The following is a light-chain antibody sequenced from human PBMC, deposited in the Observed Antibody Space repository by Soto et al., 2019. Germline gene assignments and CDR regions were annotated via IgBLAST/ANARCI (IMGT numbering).Light chain of an antibody. V-gene: IGKV1-17*01. CDR2: AAS. J-gene: IGKJ4*01. CDR3: LQQNSYPLT. CDR1: QGIRKD. Sequence: DIQMTQSPFSLSASVGDRVTITCRASQGIRKDLGWYQQKPGKAPKRLIYAASSLQSGVPSRFSGSGSGTEFTLTISSLQPEDYATYYCLQQNSYPLTFGGGTKVEIK.